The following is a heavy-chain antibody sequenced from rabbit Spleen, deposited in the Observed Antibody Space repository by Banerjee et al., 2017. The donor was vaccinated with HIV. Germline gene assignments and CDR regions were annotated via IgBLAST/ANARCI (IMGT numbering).Heavy chain of an antibody. CDR1: GFSFSSYYY. Sequence: QSLEESGGDLVKPGASLTLTCTASGFSFSSYYYMCWVRQAPGKGLEWIACIYTGSSGNTYYASWAKGRFTISKTSSTTVTLQMTSLTAADTATYFCARDLSAWGGGDVGFYFNLWGQGTLVTVS. CDR2: IYTGSSGNT. CDR3: ARDLSAWGGGDVGFYFNL. J-gene: IGHJ4*01. D-gene: IGHD2-1*01. V-gene: IGHV1S40*01.